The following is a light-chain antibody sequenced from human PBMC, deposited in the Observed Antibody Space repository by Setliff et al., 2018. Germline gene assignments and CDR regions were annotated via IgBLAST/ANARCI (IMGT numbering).Light chain of an antibody. Sequence: QSALTQPASVSGSPGQSITISCTGSSSDVGNYKDVSWYQQHPGKAPKLMIYEVTKRPSGVSDRFSGSKSGNTASLTISGLQAEDEADYYCLSYTSKTTHALFAGGTKVTVL. CDR1: SSDVGNYKD. CDR3: LSYTSKTTHAL. V-gene: IGLV2-14*02. CDR2: EVT. J-gene: IGLJ2*01.